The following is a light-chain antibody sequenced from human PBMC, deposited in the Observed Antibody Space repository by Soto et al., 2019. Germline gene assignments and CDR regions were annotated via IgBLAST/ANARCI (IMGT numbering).Light chain of an antibody. CDR1: SGSVSTSYY. J-gene: IGLJ2*01. CDR3: VLYMGSGISV. CDR2: NTN. V-gene: IGLV8-61*01. Sequence: QAVVTQEPSFSVSPGGTVTLTCGLSSGSVSTSYYPSWYQQTPGQAPRTLIYNTNIRSSGVPDRFSGSILGNKAALTITGGQADDESDYYCVLYMGSGISVFGGGTKVTVL.